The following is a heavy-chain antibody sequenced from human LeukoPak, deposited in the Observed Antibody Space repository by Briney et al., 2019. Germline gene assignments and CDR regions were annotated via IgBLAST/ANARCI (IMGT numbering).Heavy chain of an antibody. V-gene: IGHV4-59*01. Sequence: SETLSLTCTVSGGSISSYYWSWIRQPPGKGLEWIGYIYYSGSTNYNPSLKSRVTISVDTSKNQFSLKPSSVTAADTAVYYCARWLAAAGNDYWGQGTLVTVSS. CDR2: IYYSGST. CDR3: ARWLAAAGNDY. J-gene: IGHJ4*02. D-gene: IGHD6-13*01. CDR1: GGSISSYY.